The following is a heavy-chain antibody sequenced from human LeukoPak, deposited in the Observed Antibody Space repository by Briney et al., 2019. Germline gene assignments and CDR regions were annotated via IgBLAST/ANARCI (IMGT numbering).Heavy chain of an antibody. CDR3: ARQTSGTYYSLDS. CDR2: IYYSGST. V-gene: IGHV4-59*08. Sequence: SETLSLTCAVSGGSISSDYGSWIRQPPGKGLEWIGYIYYSGSTNYNPSLKSRVTISIDTSKSQFSLKLSSVTAADTAVYYCARQTSGTYYSLDSWGQGTLVTVSS. J-gene: IGHJ4*02. D-gene: IGHD1-26*01. CDR1: GGSISSDY.